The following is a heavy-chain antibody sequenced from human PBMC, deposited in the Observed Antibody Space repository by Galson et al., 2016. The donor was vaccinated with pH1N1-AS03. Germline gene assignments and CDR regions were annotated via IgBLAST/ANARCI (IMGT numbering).Heavy chain of an antibody. CDR2: LTTSTGDP. D-gene: IGHD3-9*01. J-gene: IGHJ4*02. CDR3: ARGHMSLSGFWDS. Sequence: SVKASCKASGYTFTSHRIIWVRQAPGQGLECMGWLTTSTGDPTSAPGFTGRFAFSLDTSVSTAYLQIDSLKADDTAVYYCARGHMSLSGFWDSWGQGSLVTVSS. CDR1: GYTFTSHR. V-gene: IGHV7-4-1*01.